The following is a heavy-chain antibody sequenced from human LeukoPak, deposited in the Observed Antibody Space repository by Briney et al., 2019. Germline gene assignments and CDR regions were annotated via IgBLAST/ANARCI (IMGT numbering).Heavy chain of an antibody. CDR3: ARGVYEEDVNY. V-gene: IGHV3-23*01. D-gene: IGHD6-13*01. CDR2: ISGSGSAT. Sequence: PGGSLRLSCAASGFTFRSYAMNWVRQAPGKGLEWVSAISGSGSATYYADSVKGRFTISRDNSKNTLYLQMNSLRAEDTAVYYCARGVYEEDVNYWGQGTLVTVSS. CDR1: GFTFRSYA. J-gene: IGHJ4*02.